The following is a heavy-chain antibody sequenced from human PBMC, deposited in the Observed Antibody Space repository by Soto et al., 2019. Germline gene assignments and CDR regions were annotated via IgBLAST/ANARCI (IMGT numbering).Heavy chain of an antibody. CDR1: GFSLSTSGVG. Sequence: QITLKESGPTLVKPTQTLTLTCTFSGFSLSTSGVGVGWIRQPPGKALEWLALIYWDDDKRYSQSLKSRLTITKDTSKNQVVLTMTNMDPVDTATYYCAHRGVRGYSGYGYFDYWGQGTLVTVSS. J-gene: IGHJ4*02. D-gene: IGHD5-12*01. CDR2: IYWDDDK. V-gene: IGHV2-5*02. CDR3: AHRGVRGYSGYGYFDY.